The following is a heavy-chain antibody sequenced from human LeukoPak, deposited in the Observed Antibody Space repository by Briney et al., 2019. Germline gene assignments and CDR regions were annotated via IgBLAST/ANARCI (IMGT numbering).Heavy chain of an antibody. J-gene: IGHJ4*02. CDR1: GYTFTNYD. Sequence: GASVKVSCKASGYTFTNYDIHWVRQATGQGLEWMGWMNPYSANTGYAQNFQGRITITRNTSISTAYMELSRLRSDDTAVYYCARDRGYYGSGSYYNFDYWGQGTLVTVSS. V-gene: IGHV1-8*03. CDR3: ARDRGYYGSGSYYNFDY. CDR2: MNPYSANT. D-gene: IGHD3-10*01.